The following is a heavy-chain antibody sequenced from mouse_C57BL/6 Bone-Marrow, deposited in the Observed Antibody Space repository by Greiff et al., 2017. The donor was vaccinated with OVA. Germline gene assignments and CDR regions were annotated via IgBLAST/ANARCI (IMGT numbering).Heavy chain of an antibody. D-gene: IGHD2-4*01. CDR2: INPYNGGT. J-gene: IGHJ2*01. V-gene: IGHV1-19*01. CDR3: ARFYYDYYFDY. Sequence: EVKLVESGPVLVKPGASVKMSCKASGYTFTDYYMNWVKQSHGKSLEWIGVINPYNGGTSYNQKFKGKATLTVDKSSSTAYMELNSLTSEDSAVYYCARFYYDYYFDYWGQGTTLTVSS. CDR1: GYTFTDYY.